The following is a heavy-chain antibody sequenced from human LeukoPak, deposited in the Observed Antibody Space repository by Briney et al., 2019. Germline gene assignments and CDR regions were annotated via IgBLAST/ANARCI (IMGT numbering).Heavy chain of an antibody. V-gene: IGHV4-59*01. CDR1: GGSISSYY. CDR3: ARGGFTYYYYGMDV. J-gene: IGHJ6*02. Sequence: PSETLSLTCTVSGGSISSYYWSWIRQPPGKGLEWIGYIYYSGSTNYNPSLKSRVTISIDTSKNRFSLKLSSVTAADTAVYYCARGGFTYYYYGMDVRGQGTTVTVSS. CDR2: IYYSGST. D-gene: IGHD5-12*01.